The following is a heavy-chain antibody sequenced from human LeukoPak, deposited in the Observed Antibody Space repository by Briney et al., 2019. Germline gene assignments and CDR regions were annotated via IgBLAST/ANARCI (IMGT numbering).Heavy chain of an antibody. D-gene: IGHD3-22*01. CDR3: ARAPGGSYYDLYLDY. CDR1: GITFSSYW. J-gene: IGHJ4*02. V-gene: IGHV3-74*01. Sequence: GGSLRLSCAASGITFSSYWMHCVRQAPGKGLVWVSRINSEGRFTNYADSVKGRFTISRDNAKNTLYLQMNSLRAEDTAVYYCARAPGGSYYDLYLDYWGRGTLVTVSS. CDR2: INSEGRFT.